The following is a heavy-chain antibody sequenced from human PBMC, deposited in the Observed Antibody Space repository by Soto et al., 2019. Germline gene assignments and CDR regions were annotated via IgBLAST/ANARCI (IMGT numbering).Heavy chain of an antibody. V-gene: IGHV4-31*03. CDR3: VRALRHTAIFYPWFDP. J-gene: IGHJ5*02. CDR1: GASVSTGAYY. D-gene: IGHD5-18*01. Sequence: PSETLSLTCTVSGASVSTGAYYWGWVRQRPGRGLEWIGYVYESGYTYYNMSLKSRLTISLDRSNNQFSLGLTSVTAADTAVYYCVRALRHTAIFYPWFDPCGQGHLVPASS. CDR2: VYESGYT.